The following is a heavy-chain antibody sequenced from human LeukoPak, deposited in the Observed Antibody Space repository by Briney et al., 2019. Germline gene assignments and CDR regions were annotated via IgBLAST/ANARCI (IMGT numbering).Heavy chain of an antibody. Sequence: ASVKVSCKASGYTFTSYGISWVRQAPGQGLEWMGWISAYNGNTNHAQKLQGRVTMTTDTSTSTAYMELRSLRSDDTAVYYCARGIPYYYDSSGYDCAFDIWGQGTMVTVSS. J-gene: IGHJ3*02. CDR2: ISAYNGNT. CDR3: ARGIPYYYDSSGYDCAFDI. V-gene: IGHV1-18*01. CDR1: GYTFTSYG. D-gene: IGHD3-22*01.